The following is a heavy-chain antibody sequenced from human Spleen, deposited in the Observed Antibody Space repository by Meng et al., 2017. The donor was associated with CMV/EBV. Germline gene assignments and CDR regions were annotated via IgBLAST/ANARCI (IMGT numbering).Heavy chain of an antibody. CDR3: ARGRAFDY. V-gene: IGHV1-69*02. CDR2: VIPMATIV. CDR1: RGTFSNYI. J-gene: IGHJ4*02. Sequence: SVKVSCKASRGTFSNYIINWVRQAPGQGLEWMGRVIPMATIVNYAQKFQGRVTIAADRSTNTAYMELSTLTSEDTAVYYCARGRAFDYWGQGTLVTVSS.